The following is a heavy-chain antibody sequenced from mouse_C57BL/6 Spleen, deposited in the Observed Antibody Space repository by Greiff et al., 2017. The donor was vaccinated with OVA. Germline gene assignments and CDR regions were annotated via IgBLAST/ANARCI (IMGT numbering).Heavy chain of an antibody. CDR3: TGYGSSYDYAMDY. J-gene: IGHJ4*01. V-gene: IGHV5-9-1*02. D-gene: IGHD1-1*01. CDR1: GFTFSSYA. CDR2: ISSGGDYI. Sequence: EVKLVESGEGLVKPGGSLKLSCAASGFTFSSYAMSWVRQTPEKRLEWVAYISSGGDYIYYADTVKGRFTISRDNARNTLYLQMSSLKSEDTAMYYCTGYGSSYDYAMDYWGQGTSVTVSS.